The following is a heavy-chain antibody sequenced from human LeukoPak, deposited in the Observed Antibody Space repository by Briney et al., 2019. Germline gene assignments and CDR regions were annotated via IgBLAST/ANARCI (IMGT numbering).Heavy chain of an antibody. Sequence: SETLSLTCTVSGGSISSSSYYWGWIRQPPGKGLEWIGSIYYSGSTYYNPSLKSRVTISVDTSKNQFSLKLSSVTAADTAVYYCARRPDAFDMWGQGTMVTVFS. CDR3: ARRPDAFDM. CDR2: IYYSGST. J-gene: IGHJ3*02. V-gene: IGHV4-39*01. CDR1: GGSISSSSYY.